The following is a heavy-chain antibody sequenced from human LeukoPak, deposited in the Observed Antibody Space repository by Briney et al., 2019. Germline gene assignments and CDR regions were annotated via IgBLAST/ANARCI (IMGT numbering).Heavy chain of an antibody. Sequence: SVKVSCKASGGTFSSYAISWVRQAPGQGLEWMGGIIPIFGTANYAQKFQGRVTITADESTSTAYMELSSLRSEDTAVYYCARAPKYSSSLDYYYYMDVWGKGTTVTVSS. CDR1: GGTFSSYA. J-gene: IGHJ6*03. V-gene: IGHV1-69*13. CDR3: ARAPKYSSSLDYYYYMDV. D-gene: IGHD6-13*01. CDR2: IIPIFGTA.